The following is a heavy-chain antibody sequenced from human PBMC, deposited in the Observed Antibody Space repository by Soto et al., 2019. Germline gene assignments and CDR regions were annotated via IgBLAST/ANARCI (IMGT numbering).Heavy chain of an antibody. CDR1: GGSISSSSYY. D-gene: IGHD6-13*01. Sequence: QLQLQESGPGLVKPSETLSLTCTVSGGSISSSSYYWGWIRQPPGKGLECIGSIYYSGSTYYNPSLKSRVTISVDTSKNQFSLKLSSVTAADTAVYYCARFDLAAAVTDYWGQGTLVTVSS. V-gene: IGHV4-39*01. CDR2: IYYSGST. J-gene: IGHJ4*02. CDR3: ARFDLAAAVTDY.